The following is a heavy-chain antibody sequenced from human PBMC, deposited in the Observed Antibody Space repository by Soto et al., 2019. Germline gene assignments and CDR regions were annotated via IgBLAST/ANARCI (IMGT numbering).Heavy chain of an antibody. CDR2: ISAIIGNA. CDR3: ARNYYDSSGYPYFDY. Sequence: SVKVSCKASGDTFTSYAISWVRQAPGQGLEWMGWISAIIGNANYAQKFQGRVTITADESTSTAYMELSSLRSEDTAVYYCARNYYDSSGYPYFDYWGQGALVTVSS. CDR1: GDTFTSYA. D-gene: IGHD3-22*01. V-gene: IGHV1-69*13. J-gene: IGHJ4*02.